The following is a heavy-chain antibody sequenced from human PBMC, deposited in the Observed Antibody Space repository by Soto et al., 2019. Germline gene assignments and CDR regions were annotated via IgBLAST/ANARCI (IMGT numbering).Heavy chain of an antibody. CDR2: INPSGGST. J-gene: IGHJ3*02. CDR1: GYTFTSYY. Sequence: ASVKVSCKASGYTFTSYYMHWVRQAPGQGLEWMGIINPSGGSTSYAQKFQGRVTMTRDTSTSTVYMELSSLRSEDTAVYYCARDMATYYYDSSGYYPDAFDIWGQGTMVTVSS. D-gene: IGHD3-22*01. V-gene: IGHV1-46*01. CDR3: ARDMATYYYDSSGYYPDAFDI.